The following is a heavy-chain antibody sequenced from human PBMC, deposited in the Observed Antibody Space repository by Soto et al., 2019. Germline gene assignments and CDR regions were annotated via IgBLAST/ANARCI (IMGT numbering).Heavy chain of an antibody. J-gene: IGHJ4*02. V-gene: IGHV1-3*01. D-gene: IGHD5-18*01. CDR3: ARGLNGYSHYFDY. CDR2: INAGNGNT. CDR1: GYTFTSYA. Sequence: ASVKASCKASGYTFTSYAMHWVRQAPGQRLEWMGWINAGNGNTKYSQKFQGRVTITRDTSASTAYMELSSLRSEDTAVYYCARGLNGYSHYFDYWGQGTLVTVSS.